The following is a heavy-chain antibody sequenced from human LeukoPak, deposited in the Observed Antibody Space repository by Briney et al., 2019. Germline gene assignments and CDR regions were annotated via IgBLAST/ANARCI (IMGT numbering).Heavy chain of an antibody. J-gene: IGHJ4*02. CDR2: IFTSGNT. CDR3: ARSCSAGSCFLY. CDR1: GGSISSYY. D-gene: IGHD2-15*01. V-gene: IGHV4-4*07. Sequence: SETLSLTCTVSGGSISSYYWSWIRQPAGKGLEWIGRIFTSGNTNYNPSLKSRVTMSVDTSKNQFSLRLTSLTAADTAMYYCARSCSAGSCFLYWGQGTLVTVSS.